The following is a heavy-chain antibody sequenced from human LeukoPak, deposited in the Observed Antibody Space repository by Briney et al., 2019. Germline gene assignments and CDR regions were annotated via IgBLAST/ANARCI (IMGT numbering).Heavy chain of an antibody. V-gene: IGHV4-34*01. CDR3: ARSRDCGGDCYRYYFDY. Sequence: PSETLSLTCAVYGGSFSGYYWSWIRQPPGKGLEWIGEINHSGSTNYNPSLKSRVTISVDTSENQFSLKPSSVTAADTAVYYCARSRDCGGDCYRYYFDYWGQGTLVTVSS. CDR1: GGSFSGYY. J-gene: IGHJ4*02. CDR2: INHSGST. D-gene: IGHD2-21*02.